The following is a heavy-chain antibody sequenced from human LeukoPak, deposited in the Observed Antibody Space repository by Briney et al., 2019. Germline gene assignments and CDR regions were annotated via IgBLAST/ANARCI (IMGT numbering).Heavy chain of an antibody. CDR3: ARDFWFGELFGSYPSDY. CDR1: GFTFDDYA. D-gene: IGHD3-10*01. J-gene: IGHJ4*02. V-gene: IGHV3-9*01. Sequence: PGRSLRLSCAASGFTFDDYAMHWVRQAPGKGLEWVSGISWNSGSIGYADSVKGRFTISRDNAKNSLYLQMNSLRAEDTAVYYCARDFWFGELFGSYPSDYWGQGTLVTVSS. CDR2: ISWNSGSI.